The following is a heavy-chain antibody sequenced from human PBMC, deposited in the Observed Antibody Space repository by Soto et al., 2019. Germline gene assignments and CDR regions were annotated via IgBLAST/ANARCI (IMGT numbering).Heavy chain of an antibody. J-gene: IGHJ3*02. D-gene: IGHD3-10*01. CDR3: ARVNPTYGSGSVDAFDI. CDR1: GGSMRNYF. CDR2: IHYSGTT. Sequence: PSETLSLTCTVSGGSMRNYFWTWIRQPPGKGLEWIGYIHYSGTTSFFPSYNPSLRSRVTISEDTSKNQFSLKLLSVTTADTAVYYCARVNPTYGSGSVDAFDIWGQGTMVTVSS. V-gene: IGHV4-59*01.